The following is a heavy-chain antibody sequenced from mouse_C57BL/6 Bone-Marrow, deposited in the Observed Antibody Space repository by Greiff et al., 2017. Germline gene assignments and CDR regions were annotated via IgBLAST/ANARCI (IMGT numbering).Heavy chain of an antibody. Sequence: EVQLVESGGDLVKPGGSLKLSCAASGFTFSSYGMSWVRQTPDKRLEWVATISSGGSYTYYPDSVKGRFTISRDNAKNTLYLQVSSLKSEDTAMYYCARQGYYYAMDYWGQGTSVTVSS. CDR1: GFTFSSYG. CDR3: ARQGYYYAMDY. J-gene: IGHJ4*01. CDR2: ISSGGSYT. V-gene: IGHV5-6*01.